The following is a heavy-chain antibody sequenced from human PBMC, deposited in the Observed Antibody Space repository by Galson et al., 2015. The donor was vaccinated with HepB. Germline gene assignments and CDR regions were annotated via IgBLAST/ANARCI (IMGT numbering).Heavy chain of an antibody. V-gene: IGHV3-48*01. CDR3: ARMEGAGHIKATGGFDY. Sequence: SLRLSCAASGFTFSKYGMNWVRQAPGKGLEWVSYISSSGGTIYYADSVKGRVTSSRVNSKNSMFLQMSSLRAEDTAVYYCARMEGAGHIKATGGFDYWGQGTRVTVSS. CDR1: GFTFSKYG. D-gene: IGHD5-12*01. CDR2: ISSSGGTI. J-gene: IGHJ4*02.